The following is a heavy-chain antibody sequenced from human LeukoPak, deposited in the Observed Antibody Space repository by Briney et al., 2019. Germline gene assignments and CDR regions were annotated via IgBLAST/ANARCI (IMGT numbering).Heavy chain of an antibody. CDR3: ARAHQSYYDSSGYYSGVDY. V-gene: IGHV1-46*01. CDR1: GYTFTSYY. D-gene: IGHD3-22*01. J-gene: IGHJ4*02. CDR2: INPSGGST. Sequence: ASVKVSCEASGYTFTSYYMHWVRQAPGQGLEWMGIINPSGGSTSYAQKFQGRVTMTRGTSTSTVYMELSSLRSEDTAVYYCARAHQSYYDSSGYYSGVDYWGQGTLVTVSS.